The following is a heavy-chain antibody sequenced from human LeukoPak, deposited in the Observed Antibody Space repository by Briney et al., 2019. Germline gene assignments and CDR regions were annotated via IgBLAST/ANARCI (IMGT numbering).Heavy chain of an antibody. CDR2: IYSGGST. J-gene: IGHJ4*02. V-gene: IGHV3-66*02. Sequence: PGGSLRLSCAASGFTVSSNYMSRVRQAPGKGLEWVSVIYSGGSTYYADSVKGRFTISRDNSKNTLYLQMNSLRAEDTAVYYCARDYGGNSVLDYWGQGTLVTVSS. CDR3: ARDYGGNSVLDY. CDR1: GFTVSSNY. D-gene: IGHD4-23*01.